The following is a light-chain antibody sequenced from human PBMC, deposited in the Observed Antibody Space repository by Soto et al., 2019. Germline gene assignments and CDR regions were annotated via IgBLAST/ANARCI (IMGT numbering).Light chain of an antibody. CDR3: QSFDSTLGSSL. Sequence: QSVLTQPPSVSGAPGQRVTISCTGSSSNIGAGSGVHWYQHLPGTAPKLLINGNTNRPSGVPDRFSGSKSGTSASLAITGLQAEDEGVYYCQSFDSTLGSSLFGGGTKLTVL. J-gene: IGLJ2*01. V-gene: IGLV1-40*01. CDR1: SSNIGAGSG. CDR2: GNT.